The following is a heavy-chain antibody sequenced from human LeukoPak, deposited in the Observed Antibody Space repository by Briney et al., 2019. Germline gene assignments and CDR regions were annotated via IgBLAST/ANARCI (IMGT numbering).Heavy chain of an antibody. Sequence: SQTLSLTCAISGDSFSSNSAAWVWLRQSPSRGLEWLGSTYYRSKWYHDYAGSVKSRIILNPDTSKNHSSLQLNSVTPEDTAVYYCARDHRYGMDVWGQGTTVTVSS. CDR1: GDSFSSNSAA. CDR2: TYYRSKWYH. J-gene: IGHJ6*02. CDR3: ARDHRYGMDV. V-gene: IGHV6-1*01.